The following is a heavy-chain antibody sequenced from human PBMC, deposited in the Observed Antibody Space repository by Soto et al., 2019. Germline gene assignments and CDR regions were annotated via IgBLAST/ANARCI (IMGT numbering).Heavy chain of an antibody. D-gene: IGHD3-10*01. J-gene: IGHJ6*02. CDR1: GFSLNTGGVG. Sequence: ITLKESGPTLVKPTQTLTLTCTFSGFSLNTGGVGVGWVRQPRGKAMEWLALIYWDDDERYRPSLRSRLNITKDAIYNQXVLTMTNMDPEDTATYYCVRNWRYYGGDYYYGMDAWGQGTTVTVSS. CDR2: IYWDDDE. CDR3: VRNWRYYGGDYYYGMDA. V-gene: IGHV2-5*02.